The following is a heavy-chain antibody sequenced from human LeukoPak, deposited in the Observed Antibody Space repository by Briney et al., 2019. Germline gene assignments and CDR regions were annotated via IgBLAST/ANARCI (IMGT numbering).Heavy chain of an antibody. D-gene: IGHD3-22*01. CDR1: GGSISSSNW. Sequence: PSGTLSLTCAVSGGSISSSNWWSWVRQPPGKGLEWIGEIYHSGSTNYNPSLKSRVTISVDKSKNQFSLKLSSVTAADTAVYYCARERSQVGVYYYDSSGYPLDYWGQGTLVTVSS. J-gene: IGHJ4*02. V-gene: IGHV4-4*02. CDR3: ARERSQVGVYYYDSSGYPLDY. CDR2: IYHSGST.